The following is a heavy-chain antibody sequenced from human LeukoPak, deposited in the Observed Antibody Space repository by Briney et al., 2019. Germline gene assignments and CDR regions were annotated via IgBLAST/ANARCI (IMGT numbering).Heavy chain of an antibody. CDR2: ISAYNGNT. CDR1: GYTFTSYG. V-gene: IGHV1-18*01. D-gene: IGHD3-9*01. CDR3: ARDRGTYYDILTGSTDY. Sequence: ASVKVSCKASGYTFTSYGISWVRQAPGQGLEWMGWISAYNGNTNYAQKLQGRVTMTTDTSTSTAYMELRSLRSDDTAVYYCARDRGTYYDILTGSTDYWGQGTLVTVSS. J-gene: IGHJ4*02.